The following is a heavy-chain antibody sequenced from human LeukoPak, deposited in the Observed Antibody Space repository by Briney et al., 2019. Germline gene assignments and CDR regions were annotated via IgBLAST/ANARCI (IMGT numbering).Heavy chain of an antibody. V-gene: IGHV3-74*01. Sequence: GGSLRLSCAASGFTFSSYWMHWVRQAPGKGLVWVSRINSDGSSTSYADSVKGRFTISRDNAKNTLYPQMNSLRAEDTAVYYCAKSDGGGRYYFDHWGQGTLVTVSS. CDR1: GFTFSSYW. D-gene: IGHD3-16*01. J-gene: IGHJ4*02. CDR2: INSDGSST. CDR3: AKSDGGGRYYFDH.